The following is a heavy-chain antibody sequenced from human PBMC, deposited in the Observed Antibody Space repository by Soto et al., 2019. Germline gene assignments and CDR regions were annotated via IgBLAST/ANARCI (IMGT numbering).Heavy chain of an antibody. D-gene: IGHD3-10*01. J-gene: IGHJ4*02. CDR1: GGTFNSYT. CDR3: ATSYGSGSTHFDS. V-gene: IGHV1-69*02. Sequence: QVQLVQSGPEVKKPGSSVKVSCTASGGTFNSYTLNWVRQAPGQRPEWVGRVNPIVGMSTSASKFQGRVTLTAAKSPNRPHMALTGSKSEDTAVYYCATSYGSGSTHFDSWGQGTRVTVAS. CDR2: VNPIVGMS.